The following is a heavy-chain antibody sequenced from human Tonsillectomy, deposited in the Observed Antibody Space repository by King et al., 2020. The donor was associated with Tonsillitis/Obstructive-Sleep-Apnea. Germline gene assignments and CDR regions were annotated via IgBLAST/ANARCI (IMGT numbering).Heavy chain of an antibody. CDR1: GFTFSSYA. CDR3: ARDIAAAGTCYDMDG. Sequence: VQLVESGGGVVQPGRSLRLSCAASGFTFSSYAMHWVRQAPGKELEWVAVISYDGSNEYCADSVKGRFTISRDNSKNTLYLQMNSLRAEDTAVYYCARDIAAAGTCYDMDGWGQGTTVTFSS. CDR2: ISYDGSNE. D-gene: IGHD6-13*01. V-gene: IGHV3-30*04. J-gene: IGHJ6*02.